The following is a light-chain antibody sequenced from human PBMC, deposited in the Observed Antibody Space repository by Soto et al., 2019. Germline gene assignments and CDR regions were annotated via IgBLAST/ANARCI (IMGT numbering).Light chain of an antibody. CDR3: QHYNSYSEA. V-gene: IGKV3-11*01. J-gene: IGKJ1*01. CDR2: GAS. CDR1: QNVRTF. Sequence: EVVLTQSPATLSLSPGERATLSCRASQNVRTFLDWYQQKPGQAPRLLIYGASNRATGIPARFSGSGSGTEFTLTISSLQPDDFATYYCQHYNSYSEAFGQGTKVDIK.